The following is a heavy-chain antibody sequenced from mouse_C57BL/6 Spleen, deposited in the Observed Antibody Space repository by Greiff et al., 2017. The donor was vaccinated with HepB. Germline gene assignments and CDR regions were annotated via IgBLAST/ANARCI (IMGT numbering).Heavy chain of an antibody. CDR2: IYPGDGDT. Sequence: VQLQQSGAELVKPGASVKISCKASGYAFSSYWMNWVKQRPGKGLEWIGQIYPGDGDTNYNGKFKGKATLTADKSSSTAYMQLSSLSSEDSAVYFCARRMTTVVAEGGYFDYWGQGTTLTVSS. CDR3: ARRMTTVVAEGGYFDY. D-gene: IGHD1-1*01. CDR1: GYAFSSYW. V-gene: IGHV1-80*01. J-gene: IGHJ2*01.